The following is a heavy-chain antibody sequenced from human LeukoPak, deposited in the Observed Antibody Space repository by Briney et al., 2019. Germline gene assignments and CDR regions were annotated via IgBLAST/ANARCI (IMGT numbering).Heavy chain of an antibody. V-gene: IGHV3-74*01. CDR1: GFTFSSYW. D-gene: IGHD2-2*01. CDR3: VRSCSSGSCYGYKDY. CDR2: VNGDGTSA. Sequence: GGSLRLSCATSGFTFSSYWMHWVRQVPGKGLVWVSRVNGDGTSASYADSVQGRFTISRDNAKNTLYLYMNSLRGDDTAIYFCVRSCSSGSCYGYKDYWGQGTLVTVSS. J-gene: IGHJ4*02.